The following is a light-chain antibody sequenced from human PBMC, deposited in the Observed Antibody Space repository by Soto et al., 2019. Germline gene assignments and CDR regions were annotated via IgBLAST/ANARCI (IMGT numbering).Light chain of an antibody. CDR3: SSSPGSSTLV. V-gene: IGLV2-14*01. J-gene: IGLJ1*01. CDR2: EVS. CDR1: SSDVGGYNY. Sequence: QSVLTQPASVSGSPGQSITISCTGTSSDVGGYNYVSWYQQHPGKAPKLMIYEVSNRPSGVSNRFSGSKSGNTASLTISGLHAEDEADYSCSSSPGSSTLVFVTGTKLTVL.